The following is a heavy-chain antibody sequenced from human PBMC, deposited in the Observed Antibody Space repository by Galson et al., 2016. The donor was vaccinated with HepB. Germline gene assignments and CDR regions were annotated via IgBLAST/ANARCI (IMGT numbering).Heavy chain of an antibody. CDR1: GFSFRSYD. V-gene: IGHV3-30*18. Sequence: SLRLSCAASGFSFRSYDMHWVRQAPGKGLEWVAAISFDGTKKYNADSVKGRFSISRDISQDTLFLQMDSLRPEDTAVYYCANPFLVSTTLYFFEDWGQGTLVTVSS. CDR3: ANPFLVSTTLYFFED. D-gene: IGHD3-16*01. J-gene: IGHJ4*02. CDR2: ISFDGTKK.